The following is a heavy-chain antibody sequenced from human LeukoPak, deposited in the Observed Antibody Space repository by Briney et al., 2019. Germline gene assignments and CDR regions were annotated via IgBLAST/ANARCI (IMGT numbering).Heavy chain of an antibody. CDR1: GFTFSDHH. Sequence: KAGGSLRLSCTASGFTFSDHHMSWFRLSPGKGLEWLSYITSSGTTSDYADSVKGRFTISRDNAKNSMYLQMNSLRPEDTAVYYCARDPDYGDPDWGQGTLVTVSS. CDR3: ARDPDYGDPD. D-gene: IGHD4-17*01. CDR2: ITSSGTTS. J-gene: IGHJ4*02. V-gene: IGHV3-11*01.